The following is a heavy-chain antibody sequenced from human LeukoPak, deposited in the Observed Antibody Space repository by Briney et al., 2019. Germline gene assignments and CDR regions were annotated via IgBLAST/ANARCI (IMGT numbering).Heavy chain of an antibody. V-gene: IGHV1-24*01. CDR1: GYTLTELS. Sequence: VASVKVSCKLSGYTLTELSMHWVRQAPGKGLEWIGGFDPEDGETIYAQKFQGRVTMTEDTSTDTAYMELSSLRSENTAVYYCATVRYYYDSSGYPMDYFQHWGQGTLVTVSS. CDR3: ATVRYYYDSSGYPMDYFQH. CDR2: FDPEDGET. D-gene: IGHD3-22*01. J-gene: IGHJ1*01.